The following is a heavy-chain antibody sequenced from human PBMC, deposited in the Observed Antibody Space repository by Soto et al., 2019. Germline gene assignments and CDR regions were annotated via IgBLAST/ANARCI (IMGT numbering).Heavy chain of an antibody. CDR1: GFTFSRYA. Sequence: HPGGSLRLSCAASGFTFSRYAMSWVRQAPGKGLEWVSAISGSGGSTYYADSVKGRFTISRDNSKNTLYLQMNSLRAEDTAVYYCVLWPTYYFDYWGQGTLVTVYS. CDR2: ISGSGGST. D-gene: IGHD3-10*01. V-gene: IGHV3-23*01. CDR3: VLWPTYYFDY. J-gene: IGHJ4*02.